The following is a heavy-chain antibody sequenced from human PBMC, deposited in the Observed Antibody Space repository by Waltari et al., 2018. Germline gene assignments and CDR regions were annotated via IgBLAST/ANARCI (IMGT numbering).Heavy chain of an antibody. V-gene: IGHV3-30*04. Sequence: QVQLVESGGGVVQPGRSLRLSCAASEFTFSSSAMHWVRQAPGKGLEWVAVISYNGRNTYYVDSVKGRFTISRDNSKKMLYLQMNSLRAEDTAVYYCARDYCDRTNCHGMDVWGQGTTVTVSS. J-gene: IGHJ6*02. CDR2: ISYNGRNT. CDR1: EFTFSSSA. D-gene: IGHD3-22*01. CDR3: ARDYCDRTNCHGMDV.